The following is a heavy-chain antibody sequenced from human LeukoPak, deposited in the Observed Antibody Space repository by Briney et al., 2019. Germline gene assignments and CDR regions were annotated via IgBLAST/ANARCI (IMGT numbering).Heavy chain of an antibody. V-gene: IGHV4-39*01. CDR2: IYYSGST. CDR3: ARLSSYYDFWSGYERTLDY. CDR1: GGSISSSSYY. D-gene: IGHD3-3*01. Sequence: SETLSLTCTVSGGSISSSSYYWGWIRQPPGKGLEWIGSIYYSGSTYYNPSLKSRVTISVDTSKHQFSLKLSSVTAADTAVYYCARLSSYYDFWSGYERTLDYWGQGTLVTVSS. J-gene: IGHJ4*02.